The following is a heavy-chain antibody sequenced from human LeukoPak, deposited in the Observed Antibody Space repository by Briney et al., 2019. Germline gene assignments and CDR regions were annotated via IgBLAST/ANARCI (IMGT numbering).Heavy chain of an antibody. V-gene: IGHV1-69*13. CDR2: IIPIFGTA. CDR3: ASGPGLGNPYYYYMDV. Sequence: ASVKVSCKASGGTFSSYAISWVRQAPGQGLEWMGRIIPIFGTANYAQKFQGRVTITADESTSTAYMELSSLRSEDTAVYYCASGPGLGNPYYYYMDVWGKGTTVTVSS. CDR1: GGTFSSYA. J-gene: IGHJ6*03. D-gene: IGHD7-27*01.